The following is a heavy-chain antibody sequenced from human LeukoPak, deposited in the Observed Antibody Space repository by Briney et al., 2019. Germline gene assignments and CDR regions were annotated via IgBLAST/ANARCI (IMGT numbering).Heavy chain of an antibody. CDR3: AKGSRSYYYYGMDV. J-gene: IGHJ6*02. CDR1: GFTFSSYA. CDR2: ISYGGSNK. D-gene: IGHD2/OR15-2a*01. V-gene: IGHV3-30-3*01. Sequence: GGSLRLSCAASGFTFSSYAMHWVRQAPGKGLEWVAVISYGGSNKYYADSVKGRFTISRDNSKNTLYLQMNSLRAEDTAVYYCAKGSRSYYYYGMDVWGQGTTVTVSS.